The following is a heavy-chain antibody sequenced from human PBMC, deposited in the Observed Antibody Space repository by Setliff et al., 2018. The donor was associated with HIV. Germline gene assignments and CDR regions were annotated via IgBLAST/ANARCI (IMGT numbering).Heavy chain of an antibody. CDR1: GYTFSDYD. J-gene: IGHJ3*02. V-gene: IGHV1-18*01. CDR3: ARDSEWGSYIFWTFDI. CDR2: ISGYSGHT. Sequence: ASVKVSCKPSGYTFSDYDVAWVRQAPGQGLEWMGWISGYSGHTSYAQKLQGRVTMTTDTSTSTAYMELRSLRSDDTAVYYCARDSEWGSYIFWTFDIWGQGTMVTVSS. D-gene: IGHD1-26*01.